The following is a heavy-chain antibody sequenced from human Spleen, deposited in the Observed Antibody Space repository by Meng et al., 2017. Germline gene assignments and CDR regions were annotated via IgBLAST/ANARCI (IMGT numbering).Heavy chain of an antibody. J-gene: IGHJ4*02. CDR2: LNPSVGST. V-gene: IGHV1-46*01. CDR3: AREKSPGHFDY. Sequence: QVQLVQSGAEVKKPGASVKVSCKASGYTFTSYYMHWVRQAPGQGLKWMGILNPSVGSTTYAQKFEGRVTMTRDTSTSTVYMDLGSLGSEDTAFYYYAREKSPGHFDYLGQGILVTVSS. CDR1: GYTFTSYY.